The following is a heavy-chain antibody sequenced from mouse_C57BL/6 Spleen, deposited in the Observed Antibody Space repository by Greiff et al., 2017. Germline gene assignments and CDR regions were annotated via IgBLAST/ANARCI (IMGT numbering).Heavy chain of an antibody. D-gene: IGHD1-1*01. CDR1: GYSITSGYY. Sequence: EVQLQESGPGLVKPSQSLSLTCSVTGYSITSGYYWNWIRQFPGNKLEWMGYISYDGSNNYNPSLKNRNSITRDQSKNQFFLKLNSVTTEDTATYYCARDYGSSYGYFDYWGQGTTLTVSS. J-gene: IGHJ2*01. V-gene: IGHV3-6*01. CDR3: ARDYGSSYGYFDY. CDR2: ISYDGSN.